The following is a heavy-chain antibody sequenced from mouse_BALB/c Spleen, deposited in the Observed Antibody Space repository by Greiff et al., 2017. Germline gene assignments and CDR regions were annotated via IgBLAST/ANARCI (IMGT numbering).Heavy chain of an antibody. J-gene: IGHJ3*01. Sequence: EVKVEESGGGLVKPGGYLKLSCAASGFTFSDYYMYWVRQTPEKRLEWVATISDGGSYTYYPDSVKGRFTISRDNAKNNLYLQMSSLKSEDTAMYYCARDGVMITTREAFAYWGQGTLVTVSA. V-gene: IGHV5-4*02. CDR1: GFTFSDYY. D-gene: IGHD2-4*01. CDR2: ISDGGSYT. CDR3: ARDGVMITTREAFAY.